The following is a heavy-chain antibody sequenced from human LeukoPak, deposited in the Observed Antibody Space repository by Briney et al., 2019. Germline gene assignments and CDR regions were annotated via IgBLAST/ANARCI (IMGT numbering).Heavy chain of an antibody. D-gene: IGHD2-21*01. J-gene: IGHJ4*02. CDR3: ARGRTGARQSNFDY. V-gene: IGHV3-48*04. CDR1: GFSFSSYS. Sequence: PGGSLRLSCVGFGFSFSSYSMNWVRQAPGKGLEWVSYISSGSGTIHYADSVKGRFTISRDNAKKSLYVQMNSLRAEDTAVYYCARGRTGARQSNFDYWGQGTLVTVSS. CDR2: ISSGSGTI.